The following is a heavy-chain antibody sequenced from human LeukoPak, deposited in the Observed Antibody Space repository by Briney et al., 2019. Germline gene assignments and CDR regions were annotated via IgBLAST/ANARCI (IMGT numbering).Heavy chain of an antibody. V-gene: IGHV1-69*13. Sequence: ASVKVSCKASGYTFSTYGISWVRQAPGQGLEWMGGIIPIFGTANYAQKFQGRVTITADESTSTAYMELSSLRSEDTAVYYCAIILEGIGGFDPWGQGTLVTVSS. CDR3: AIILEGIGGFDP. D-gene: IGHD3-10*01. CDR1: GYTFSTYG. J-gene: IGHJ5*02. CDR2: IIPIFGTA.